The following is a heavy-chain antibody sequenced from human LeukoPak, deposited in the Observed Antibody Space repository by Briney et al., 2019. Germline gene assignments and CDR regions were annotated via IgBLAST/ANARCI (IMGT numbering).Heavy chain of an antibody. D-gene: IGHD2-15*01. Sequence: SQTLSLTCTVSGGSISSGDYYWSWIRQPPVKGLEWIVYIYYSGSTYYNPSLKTRVTITVDTSKNQFSLKLSSVTAADTAVYYCAGDCRGGSCRPFDYWGQGTLVTVSS. CDR1: GGSISSGDYY. CDR2: IYYSGST. CDR3: AGDCRGGSCRPFDY. V-gene: IGHV4-30-4*01. J-gene: IGHJ4*02.